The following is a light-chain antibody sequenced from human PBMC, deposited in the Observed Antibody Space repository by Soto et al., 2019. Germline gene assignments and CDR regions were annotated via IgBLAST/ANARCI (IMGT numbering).Light chain of an antibody. V-gene: IGLV2-14*01. Sequence: SVLPKPASVSGFPGQSITISCAGTSSDVGGYNYVSWYQQYPGKAPKLMIYDVSDRPSGVSNRFSGSKSGNTASLTISGLQAEDESDYYCSSYTGSSTYVFGTGTKVTVL. CDR3: SSYTGSSTYV. J-gene: IGLJ1*01. CDR1: SSDVGGYNY. CDR2: DVS.